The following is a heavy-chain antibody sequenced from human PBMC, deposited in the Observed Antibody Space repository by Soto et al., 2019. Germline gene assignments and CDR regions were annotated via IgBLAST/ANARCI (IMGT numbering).Heavy chain of an antibody. J-gene: IGHJ4*02. Sequence: SETLSLTSSVSGGSINSCDYYWIWIRQSPGKGLEWIGYIYYSGSTYYNPSLKSRSTISIDTSKNQFFLDVDSVTAADTAVYYCARLYTGYEAFDYWGQGTLVTVSS. CDR2: IYYSGST. CDR1: GGSINSCDYY. V-gene: IGHV4-30-4*01. D-gene: IGHD5-12*01. CDR3: ARLYTGYEAFDY.